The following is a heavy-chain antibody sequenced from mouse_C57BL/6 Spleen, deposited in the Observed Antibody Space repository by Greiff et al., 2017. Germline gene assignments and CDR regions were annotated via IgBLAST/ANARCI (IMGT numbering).Heavy chain of an antibody. CDR1: GYSFTGYY. V-gene: IGHV1-42*01. CDR2: INPSTGGT. J-gene: IGHJ3*01. CDR3: ARGDAY. Sequence: VHVKQSGPELVKPGASVKISCKASGYSFTGYYMNWVKQSPEKSLEWIGEINPSTGGTTYNQKFKAKATLTVDKSSSTAYMQLKSLTSEDSAVYYCARGDAYWGQGTLVTVSA.